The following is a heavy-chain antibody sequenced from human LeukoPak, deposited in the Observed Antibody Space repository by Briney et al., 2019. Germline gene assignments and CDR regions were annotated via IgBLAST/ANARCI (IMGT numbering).Heavy chain of an antibody. D-gene: IGHD6-25*01. Sequence: GASVKVSCKASGYTFTGYYMHWVRQAPGQGLEWMGWINPNSGGTNYAQKFQGRVTMTRDTSTSTVYMELSSLRSEDTAVYYCARGRAAVPGREYSSGEGFGYWGQGTLVTVSS. CDR3: ARGRAAVPGREYSSGEGFGY. CDR1: GYTFTGYY. V-gene: IGHV1-2*02. CDR2: INPNSGGT. J-gene: IGHJ4*02.